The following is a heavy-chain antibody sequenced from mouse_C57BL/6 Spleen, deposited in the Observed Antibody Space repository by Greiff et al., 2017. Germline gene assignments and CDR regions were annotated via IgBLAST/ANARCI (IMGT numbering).Heavy chain of an antibody. CDR3: ARKRLAYYGSSYDYAMDY. V-gene: IGHV2-9-1*01. CDR1: GFSLTSYA. CDR2: IWTGGGT. Sequence: VQLVESGPGLVAPSQSLSITCTVSGFSLTSYAISWVRQPPGKGLEWLGVIWTGGGTNYNSALKSRLSISKDNSKSQVFLKMNSLQTDDTARYYCARKRLAYYGSSYDYAMDYWGQGTSVTVSS. D-gene: IGHD1-1*01. J-gene: IGHJ4*01.